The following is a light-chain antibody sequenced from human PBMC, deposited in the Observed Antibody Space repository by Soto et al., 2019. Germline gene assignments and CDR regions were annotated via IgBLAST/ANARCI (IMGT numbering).Light chain of an antibody. V-gene: IGLV6-57*04. Sequence: NFMLTQPLSVSGSPGMTVTISCTRSSGNIANNYVQWYQQLPGGAPITIISDDDQRPARVPARFSASIDESSHSASLTISGLKTDDEADSYFQSYDAKNPYWVFCGVPKLTVL. CDR2: DDD. CDR1: SGNIANNY. CDR3: QSYDAKNPYWV. J-gene: IGLJ3*02.